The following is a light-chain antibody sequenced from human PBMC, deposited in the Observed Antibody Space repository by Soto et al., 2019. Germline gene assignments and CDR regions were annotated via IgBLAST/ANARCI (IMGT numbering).Light chain of an antibody. Sequence: VLTQSPATLSLSPGDRATLSCRASQSVNNFLAWYQQKPGQTPRLLIYDASKRATGIPGRFVGSGSGTDFTLTISSLEPEDFAVYYCQQRSNWPPARSFGGGTKVDIK. CDR1: QSVNNF. V-gene: IGKV3-11*01. CDR2: DAS. CDR3: QQRSNWPPARS. J-gene: IGKJ4*01.